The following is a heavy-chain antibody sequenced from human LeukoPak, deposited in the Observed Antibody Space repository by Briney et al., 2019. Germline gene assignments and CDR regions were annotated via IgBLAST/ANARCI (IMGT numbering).Heavy chain of an antibody. D-gene: IGHD3-22*01. V-gene: IGHV4-59*01. CDR2: VYYSGTT. Sequence: PSETLSLTCTISGGSINDYYWTWIRQPPGKGLEWIGYVYYSGTTNYNPSPKSRVTISLDTSKNQFSLRLSSVTAADTAVYYCVRLDRYFYYMDVWGKGTSVTVSS. CDR3: VRLDRYFYYMDV. J-gene: IGHJ6*03. CDR1: GGSINDYY.